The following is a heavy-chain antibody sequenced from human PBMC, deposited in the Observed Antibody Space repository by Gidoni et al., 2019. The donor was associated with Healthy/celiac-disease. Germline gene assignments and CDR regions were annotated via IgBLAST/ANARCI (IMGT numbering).Heavy chain of an antibody. V-gene: IGHV1-69*01. CDR3: ARGRRVAAYSWFDY. CDR1: RGTVSSYA. D-gene: IGHD2-15*01. Sequence: QGQRVQSGAGVKKPGSSVKVSCKPSRGTVSSYAISWVRQAPGQGLEWMGGIIPIFGTANYAQQFQGRVTITADESTSTAYMELSSLRSEDTAVYYCARGRRVAAYSWFDYWGQGTLVTVSS. CDR2: IIPIFGTA. J-gene: IGHJ4*02.